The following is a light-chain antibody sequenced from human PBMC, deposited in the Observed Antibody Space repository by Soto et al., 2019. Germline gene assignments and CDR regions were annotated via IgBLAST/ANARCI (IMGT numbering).Light chain of an antibody. CDR1: RSVGRT. J-gene: IGKJ2*01. V-gene: IGKV3-15*01. Sequence: EIVMTQSPATLSVSPGERATLFCRASRSVGRTLAWYQQKPGQSPRLLVYGASTRANGTPARFSGSGSGTEFTLTISSLQSEDVAVYYCQQYNQWPPYTFGQGTNVEIK. CDR3: QQYNQWPPYT. CDR2: GAS.